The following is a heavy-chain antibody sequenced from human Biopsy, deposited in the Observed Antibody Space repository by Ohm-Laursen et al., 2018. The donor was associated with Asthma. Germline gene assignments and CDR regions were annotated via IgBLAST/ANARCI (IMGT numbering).Heavy chain of an antibody. CDR2: IIPIFGTA. Sequence: SVYAAHKASGGTFRSYAISCVRQAPGQGLEWMGGIIPIFGTANYAQKFQGRVTITADESTSTAYMELSSLRSEDTAVYYCARSSHINWGGYFDYWGQGTLVTVSS. D-gene: IGHD7-27*01. V-gene: IGHV1-69*01. CDR3: ARSSHINWGGYFDY. J-gene: IGHJ4*02. CDR1: GGTFRSYA.